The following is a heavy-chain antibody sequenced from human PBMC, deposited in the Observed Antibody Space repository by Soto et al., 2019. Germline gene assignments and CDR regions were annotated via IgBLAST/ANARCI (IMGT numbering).Heavy chain of an antibody. CDR2: INPSGGST. CDR1: GYTFTSYY. CDR3: ARGGCSGGSCYSSGYYYGMDV. J-gene: IGHJ6*02. Sequence: ASVKVSCKASGYTFTSYYMHWVRQAPGQGLEWMGIINPSGGSTSYAQKFQGRVTMTRDTSTSTVYMELSSLRSEDTAVYYCARGGCSGGSCYSSGYYYGMDVWGQGTTVTVSS. V-gene: IGHV1-46*01. D-gene: IGHD2-15*01.